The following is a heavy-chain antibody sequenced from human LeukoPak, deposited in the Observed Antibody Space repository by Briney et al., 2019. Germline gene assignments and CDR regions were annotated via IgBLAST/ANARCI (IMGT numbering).Heavy chain of an antibody. Sequence: PGRSLRLSCTASGFTFSSYAMHWVRQAPGKGLEWVAVISYDGSNKYYADSVKGRFTISRDNSKNTPYLQMNSLRAEDTAVYYCASEYSSGWYSVYYYYYGMDGWGQGTTVTVSS. CDR1: GFTFSSYA. D-gene: IGHD6-19*01. CDR2: ISYDGSNK. J-gene: IGHJ6*02. V-gene: IGHV3-30*04. CDR3: ASEYSSGWYSVYYYYYGMDG.